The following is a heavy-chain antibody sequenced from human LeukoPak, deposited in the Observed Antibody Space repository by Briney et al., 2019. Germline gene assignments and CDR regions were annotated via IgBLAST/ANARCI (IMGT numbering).Heavy chain of an antibody. CDR1: GGSISSSSYY. CDR3: ARGSFDWLFPLKYGMDV. J-gene: IGHJ6*02. Sequence: RASETLSLTCTVSGGSISSSSYYWGWIRQPPGKGLEWIGSIYYSGSTNYNPSLKSRVTISVDTSKNQFSLKLSSVTAADTAVYYCARGSFDWLFPLKYGMDVWGQGTTVTVSS. V-gene: IGHV4-39*07. D-gene: IGHD3-9*01. CDR2: IYYSGST.